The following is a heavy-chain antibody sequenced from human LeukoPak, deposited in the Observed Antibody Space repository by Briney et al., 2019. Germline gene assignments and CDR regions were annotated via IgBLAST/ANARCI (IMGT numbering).Heavy chain of an antibody. V-gene: IGHV3-23*01. J-gene: IGHJ4*02. CDR2: ISGSGGST. D-gene: IGHD6-13*01. CDR3: AKGRSSWYSTYFDY. Sequence: PGGSLRLSCAASGFTFSSYAMSWVRQAPGKGLQWVSAISGSGGSTYYADSVKGRFTISRDNSKNTLYLQMNSLRAEDTAVYYCAKGRSSWYSTYFDYWGQGTLLTVSS. CDR1: GFTFSSYA.